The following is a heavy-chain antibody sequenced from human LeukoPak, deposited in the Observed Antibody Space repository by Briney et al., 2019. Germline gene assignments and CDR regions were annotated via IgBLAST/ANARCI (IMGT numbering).Heavy chain of an antibody. CDR3: AREMDDILTGYGLDY. CDR2: ISHDGSDK. J-gene: IGHJ4*02. CDR1: GFTFSSYG. D-gene: IGHD3-9*01. V-gene: IGHV3-30*03. Sequence: GGSLRLSCAASGFTFSSYGMHWVRQAPGKGLEWVAVISHDGSDKYHADSVKGRFTISRDNAKNSLYLQMNSLRAEDTAVYYCAREMDDILTGYGLDYWGQGTLVTVSS.